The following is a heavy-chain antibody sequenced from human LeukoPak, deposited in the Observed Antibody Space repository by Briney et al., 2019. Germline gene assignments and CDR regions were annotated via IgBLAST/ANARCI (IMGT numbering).Heavy chain of an antibody. CDR1: GFTFSSYA. V-gene: IGHV3-23*01. J-gene: IGHJ3*02. CDR3: ATQAEIDDAFDI. D-gene: IGHD3-22*01. Sequence: PGGSLRLSCAASGFTFSSYAMSWVRQAPGKGLEWVSAISGSGGSTYYADSVKGRFTISRDNSKNTLYLQMNSLRAEDTAVYYRATQAEIDDAFDIWGQGTMVTVSS. CDR2: ISGSGGST.